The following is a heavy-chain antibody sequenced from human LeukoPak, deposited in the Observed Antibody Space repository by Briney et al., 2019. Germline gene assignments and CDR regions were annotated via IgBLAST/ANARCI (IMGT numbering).Heavy chain of an antibody. J-gene: IGHJ4*02. CDR1: GVTFGDYA. V-gene: IGHV3-49*04. CDR2: IASETYGGTA. CDR3: TRDQTPYY. Sequence: GGSLRLSYTASGVTFGDYAMTWVRQAPGMGLEWVGFIASETYGGTAEYAASVKGRFTISRDDSKSIAYLQMNSLKTEDTAVYYCTRDQTPYYWGQGTLVTVSS.